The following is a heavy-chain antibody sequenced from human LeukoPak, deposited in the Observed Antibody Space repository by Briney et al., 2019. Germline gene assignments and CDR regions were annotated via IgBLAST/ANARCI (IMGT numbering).Heavy chain of an antibody. CDR3: ARGNILTGYCFDF. Sequence: SETLSLTCAVYGGSITGYYWSWIRQTPGWGLEWVGEIHYTGATSYNPSLKSRATISTDTSKNQFSLRLSSVTAADTAVYYCARGNILTGYCFDFWGQGALVTVSS. CDR2: IHYTGAT. V-gene: IGHV4-34*01. D-gene: IGHD3-9*01. CDR1: GGSITGYY. J-gene: IGHJ4*02.